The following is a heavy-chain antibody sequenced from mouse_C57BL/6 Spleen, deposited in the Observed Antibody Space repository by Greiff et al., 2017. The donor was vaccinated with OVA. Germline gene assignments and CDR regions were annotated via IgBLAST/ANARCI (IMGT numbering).Heavy chain of an antibody. CDR1: GFTFSDYG. Sequence: DVKLVESGGGLVKPGGSLKLSCAASGFTFSDYGMHWVRQAPEKGLEWVAYISSGSSTIYYADTVKGRFTISRDNAKNTLFLQMTSLRSEDTAMYYCANGYYLHYYAMDYWGQGTSVTVSS. J-gene: IGHJ4*01. CDR3: ANGYYLHYYAMDY. V-gene: IGHV5-17*01. D-gene: IGHD2-3*01. CDR2: ISSGSSTI.